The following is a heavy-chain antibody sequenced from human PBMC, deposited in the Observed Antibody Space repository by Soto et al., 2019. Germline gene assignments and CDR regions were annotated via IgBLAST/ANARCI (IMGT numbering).Heavy chain of an antibody. CDR1: GGSISSGDYY. Sequence: SETLSLTCTVSGGSISSGDYYWSWIRQPPGKGLQWIGYIYYSGSTYYNPSLNSRVTISLDTSKNQFSLKLSSVTAADTAVYYCARERSYGLRPYGMDVWGQGTTVTVSS. CDR3: ARERSYGLRPYGMDV. V-gene: IGHV4-30-4*01. D-gene: IGHD5-18*01. CDR2: IYYSGST. J-gene: IGHJ6*02.